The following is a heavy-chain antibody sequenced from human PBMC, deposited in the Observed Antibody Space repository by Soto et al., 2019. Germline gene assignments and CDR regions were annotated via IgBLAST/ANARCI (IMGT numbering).Heavy chain of an antibody. CDR1: GFTFSSYG. V-gene: IGHV3-30*18. J-gene: IGHJ4*02. CDR2: ISYDGSNK. D-gene: IGHD3-22*01. Sequence: QVQLVESGGGVVQPGRSLRLSCAASGFTFSSYGMHRVRQAPGKGLEWVAVISYDGSNKYYADSVKGRFTISRDNSKNTLDLQMDSLRAEDTAVDYCAQDLLGEGDSRERDYWGQGSLVTVSS. CDR3: AQDLLGEGDSRERDY.